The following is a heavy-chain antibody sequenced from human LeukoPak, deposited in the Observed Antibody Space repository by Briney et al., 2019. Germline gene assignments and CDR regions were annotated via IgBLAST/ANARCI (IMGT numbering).Heavy chain of an antibody. J-gene: IGHJ4*02. Sequence: PSETLSLTCTVSGGSISSGSYYWSWIRQPPGKGLEWIGSIYYSGSTYYNPSLKSRVTISVDTSKNQFSLKLSSVTAADTAVYYCARLCVAAAGQDPDYWGQGTLVTVSS. D-gene: IGHD6-13*01. CDR1: GGSISSGSYY. V-gene: IGHV4-39*01. CDR2: IYYSGST. CDR3: ARLCVAAAGQDPDY.